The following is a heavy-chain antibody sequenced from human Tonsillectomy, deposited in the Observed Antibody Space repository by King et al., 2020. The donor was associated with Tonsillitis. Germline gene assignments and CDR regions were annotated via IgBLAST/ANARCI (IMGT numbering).Heavy chain of an antibody. V-gene: IGHV3-30*04. Sequence: VQLVESGGGVVQPGRSQRLSCAASGFYFSGYAMHWVRQAPGKGLEWVTFITHDESNKRYAASVKGRFTVSRDNSKNTVFLQMNSLRAEDTAMYYCAREAYSAAAGYYSDFWGQGTLVTVSS. D-gene: IGHD6-13*01. CDR1: GFYFSGYA. CDR3: AREAYSAAAGYYSDF. J-gene: IGHJ4*02. CDR2: ITHDESNK.